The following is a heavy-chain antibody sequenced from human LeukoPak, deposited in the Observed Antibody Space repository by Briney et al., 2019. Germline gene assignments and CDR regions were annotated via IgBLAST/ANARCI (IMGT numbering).Heavy chain of an antibody. V-gene: IGHV4-61*02. Sequence: TLSLTSTVSGGSTSSGRYYWRWIRHTAGKRPEWIGGIYTTGSTHYTPSLKSRVTISVDTSKNQFSLKLSSVTAADTAVYYCARERPIRGFDPWGQGTLVTVSS. CDR3: ARERPIRGFDP. J-gene: IGHJ5*02. D-gene: IGHD3-10*01. CDR2: IYTTGST. CDR1: GGSTSSGRYY.